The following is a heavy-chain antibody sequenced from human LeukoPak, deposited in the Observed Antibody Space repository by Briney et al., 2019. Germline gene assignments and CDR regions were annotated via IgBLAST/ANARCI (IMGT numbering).Heavy chain of an antibody. J-gene: IGHJ4*02. CDR2: IIPIFGTA. CDR1: GDTFSNYA. Sequence: SVKVSSKASGDTFSNYAISWVRQAPGQGLEWMGGIIPIFGTAKYAQKFQGRATITADTSTSTAYMELSSLRSEDTAVYYCARAGWLQYYYFDYWGQGTLVTVSS. V-gene: IGHV1-69*06. CDR3: ARAGWLQYYYFDY. D-gene: IGHD5-24*01.